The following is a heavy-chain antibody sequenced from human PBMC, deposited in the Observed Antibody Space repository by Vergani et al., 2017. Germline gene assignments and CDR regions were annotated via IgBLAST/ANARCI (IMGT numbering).Heavy chain of an antibody. J-gene: IGHJ4*02. CDR2: ISSSSSYT. Sequence: QVQLVESGGGLVKPGGSLRLSCAASGFTFSDYYMSWIRQAPGKGLEWVSYISSSSSYTNNADSVKGRFTISRDNAKNSLYLQMNSLRAEDTAVYYCTRKWDVHFDYWGQGTLVTVSS. CDR3: TRKWDVHFDY. D-gene: IGHD1-26*01. CDR1: GFTFSDYY. V-gene: IGHV3-11*05.